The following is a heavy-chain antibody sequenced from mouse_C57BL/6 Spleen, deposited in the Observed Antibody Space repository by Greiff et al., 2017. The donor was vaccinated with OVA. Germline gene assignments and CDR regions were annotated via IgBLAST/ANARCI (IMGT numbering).Heavy chain of an antibody. V-gene: IGHV10-1*01. Sequence: EVQLVESGGGLVQPKGSLKLSCAASGFSFNTYALNWVRQAPGKGLEWVARIRSKSNNYATYYADSVKDRFTISRDDSESMLYLQMNNLKTEDTAMYYCVRNPSQFNYYAMDYWGQGTSVTVSS. CDR1: GFSFNTYA. CDR2: IRSKSNNYAT. CDR3: VRNPSQFNYYAMDY. J-gene: IGHJ4*01.